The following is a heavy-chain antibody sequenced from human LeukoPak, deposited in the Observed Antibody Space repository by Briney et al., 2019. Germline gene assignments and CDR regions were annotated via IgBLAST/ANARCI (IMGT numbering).Heavy chain of an antibody. V-gene: IGHV3-30*02. Sequence: PGGSLRLSCAASGFTFSSYGMHWVRQAPGKGLEWVAFIRYDGSNKYYADSVKGRFTISRDNSKNTLYLQMNSLRAEDTAVYYCAKVGGQLWRFDYWGQGTLVTVSS. CDR2: IRYDGSNK. D-gene: IGHD5-18*01. CDR1: GFTFSSYG. J-gene: IGHJ4*02. CDR3: AKVGGQLWRFDY.